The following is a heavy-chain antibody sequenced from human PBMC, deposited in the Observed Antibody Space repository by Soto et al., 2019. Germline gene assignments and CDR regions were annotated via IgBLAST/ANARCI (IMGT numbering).Heavy chain of an antibody. CDR1: GFTFSNYW. CDR2: IDHDGPT. CDR3: VRDSHGDY. J-gene: IGHJ4*02. V-gene: IGHV3-74*01. Sequence: EVQLVESGGGLVQPGGSLRLSCAGSGFTFSNYWMDWVRQAPGKGLEWVSRIDHDGPTDYADSVRGRFTISRVNAENTLYLQMNSLRPEDTDVYYCVRDSHGDYWGQGTLVTVSS.